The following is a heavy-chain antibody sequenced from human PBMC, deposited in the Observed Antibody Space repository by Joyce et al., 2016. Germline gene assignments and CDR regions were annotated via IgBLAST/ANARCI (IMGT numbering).Heavy chain of an antibody. CDR1: DASLSGHY. CDR2: INHSGSP. J-gene: IGHJ6*03. V-gene: IGHV4-34*01. CDR3: ARVSSGWYDGYYYYMDV. Sequence: QVQLQQWGAGLLKPSETLSLTCAVYDASLSGHYWPWIRQPPGKGLEWIGEINHSGSPNYNPSLKSRVTISGDTSNNQFSLKLTSVTAADTALYYCARVSSGWYDGYYYYMDVWGKGTTVTVSS. D-gene: IGHD6-19*01.